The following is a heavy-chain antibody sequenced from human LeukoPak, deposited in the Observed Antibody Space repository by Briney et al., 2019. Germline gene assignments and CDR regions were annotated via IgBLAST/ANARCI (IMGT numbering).Heavy chain of an antibody. CDR1: GFTFSSYA. V-gene: IGHV3-23*01. Sequence: GGSLRLSCAASGFTFSSYAMYWVRQAPGKGLEWVSGISGSGGSTYYADSVKGRFTISRDNSKNTLYLQMNSLRAEDTAVYYCARERSNYYYMDVWGKGTTVTVSS. CDR3: ARERSNYYYMDV. CDR2: ISGSGGST. D-gene: IGHD3/OR15-3a*01. J-gene: IGHJ6*03.